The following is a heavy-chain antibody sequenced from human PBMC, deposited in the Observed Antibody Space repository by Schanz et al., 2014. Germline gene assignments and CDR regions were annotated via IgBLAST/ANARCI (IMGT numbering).Heavy chain of an antibody. CDR1: GGSISSGNYY. D-gene: IGHD3-16*01. CDR3: ARHGGIPYYPMDV. J-gene: IGHJ6*02. V-gene: IGHV4-31*03. Sequence: QVQLQESGPGLVKPSQTLSLTCTVSGGSISSGNYYWNWIRQPAGKGLEWIGYISYSGSTSFNPSLKSRLTMSVDTAKNQFSLRLSSVTAADTAVYYCARHGGIPYYPMDVWGQGTTVTVSS. CDR2: ISYSGST.